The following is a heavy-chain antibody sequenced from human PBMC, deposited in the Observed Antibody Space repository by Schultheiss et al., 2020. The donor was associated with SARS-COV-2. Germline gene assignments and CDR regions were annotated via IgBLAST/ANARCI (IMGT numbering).Heavy chain of an antibody. CDR2: ISGSGGST. Sequence: GGSLRLSCAASGFTVSSNYMSWVRQAPGKGLEWVSAISGSGGSTYYADSVKGRFTISRDNSKNTLYLQMNSLRAEDTAVYYCARGGGREIVVVPADYYMDVWGKGTTVTVSS. J-gene: IGHJ6*03. CDR3: ARGGGREIVVVPADYYMDV. CDR1: GFTVSSNY. D-gene: IGHD2-2*01. V-gene: IGHV3-23*01.